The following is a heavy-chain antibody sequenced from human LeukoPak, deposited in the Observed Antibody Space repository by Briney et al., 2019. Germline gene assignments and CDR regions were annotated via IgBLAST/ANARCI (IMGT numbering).Heavy chain of an antibody. CDR2: ISSSSSYI. CDR3: ARDQGDSPPAARRRPFDY. J-gene: IGHJ4*02. V-gene: IGHV3-21*01. CDR1: GFTFRSYG. Sequence: GGSLRLSCAASGFTFRSYGMHWVRQAPGKGLEWVSSISSSSSYIYYADSVKGRFTISRDNAKNSLYLQMNSLRAEDTAVYYCARDQGDSPPAARRRPFDYWGQGTLVTVSS. D-gene: IGHD6-6*01.